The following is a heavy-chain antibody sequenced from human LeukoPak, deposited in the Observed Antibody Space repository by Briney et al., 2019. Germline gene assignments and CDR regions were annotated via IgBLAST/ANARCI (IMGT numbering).Heavy chain of an antibody. Sequence: ASVKVSCKASGYTFTDYYMHWVRQAPGQGLEWMGWINPNKGGTNYAQKFQGRVTMTRDTSISTAYMELSRLRSDDTAVYYCARGVRGVIIHNWFDPWGQGTLVTVSS. V-gene: IGHV1-2*02. CDR3: ARGVRGVIIHNWFDP. D-gene: IGHD3-10*01. CDR1: GYTFTDYY. J-gene: IGHJ5*02. CDR2: INPNKGGT.